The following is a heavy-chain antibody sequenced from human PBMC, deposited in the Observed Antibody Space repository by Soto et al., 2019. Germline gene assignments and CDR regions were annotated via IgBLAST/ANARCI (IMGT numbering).Heavy chain of an antibody. V-gene: IGHV4-34*01. CDR2: MSHSGGT. D-gene: IGHD1-1*01. Sequence: QVQLQQWGAGLLKPSETLSLTCAVYGGFVSSGSYYWSWILQPPGKGLEWIGEMSHSGGTHFNPSLKSRVTISVDTSKNQFSLKMRSVTAADTALYYCARVERGTATTVVDAFDIWGPGTMVTVSS. CDR1: GGFVSSGSYY. J-gene: IGHJ3*02. CDR3: ARVERGTATTVVDAFDI.